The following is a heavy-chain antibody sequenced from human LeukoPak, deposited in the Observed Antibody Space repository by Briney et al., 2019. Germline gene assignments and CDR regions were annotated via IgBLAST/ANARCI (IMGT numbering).Heavy chain of an antibody. D-gene: IGHD3-10*01. Sequence: PGGSLRLSCAASGFTFSSYAMSWVRQAPGKGLEWVSAISGSGGSTYYADSVKGRFTISRDNSKNTLYLQMNSLRAEDMAVYYCAKEKVTMVRGVIKSYYFDYWGQGTLVTVSA. J-gene: IGHJ4*02. CDR2: ISGSGGST. V-gene: IGHV3-23*01. CDR3: AKEKVTMVRGVIKSYYFDY. CDR1: GFTFSSYA.